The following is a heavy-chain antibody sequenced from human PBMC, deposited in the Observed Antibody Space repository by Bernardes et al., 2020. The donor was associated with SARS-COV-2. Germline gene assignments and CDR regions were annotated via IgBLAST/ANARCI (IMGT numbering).Heavy chain of an antibody. D-gene: IGHD5-12*01. V-gene: IGHV3-74*01. Sequence: GGSLRLSCAASGFSFSSDCMHWVRQVPGKGLVWVARINGDGSSTSYADSVKGRFTISRDNADSTLYLQMNSLRAEDTAVYYCARSVSGYYGLWDYWGQGTLVTVSS. CDR2: INGDGSST. CDR3: ARSVSGYYGLWDY. CDR1: GFSFSSDC. J-gene: IGHJ4*01.